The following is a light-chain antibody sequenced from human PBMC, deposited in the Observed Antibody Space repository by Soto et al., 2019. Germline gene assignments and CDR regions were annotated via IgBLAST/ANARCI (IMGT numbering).Light chain of an antibody. CDR2: GAS. Sequence: IVLTQSPCTLSLSPGAIATLSCRASESVSNNYLAWYQQKPGQAPRLLIYGASNRATGIPDRFSGSGSGTDFTLTISRLEPEDFAVYYCQQYGSSGTFGQGTKVDIK. CDR1: ESVSNNY. CDR3: QQYGSSGT. V-gene: IGKV3-20*01. J-gene: IGKJ1*01.